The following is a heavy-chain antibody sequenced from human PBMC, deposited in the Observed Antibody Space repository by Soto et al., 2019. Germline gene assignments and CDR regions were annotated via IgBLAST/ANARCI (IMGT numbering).Heavy chain of an antibody. CDR1: GFTFPSSA. Sequence: QMQLVQSGPEVKKPGTSVKVSCKASGFTFPSSAVQWVRQARGQRLEWIARIVVGSGNTNYAQKFQERLTISRDMSTNTADRELSSLRSEDTAVYYCAAVPYYYDTSGTYFDYWGQGTLVTVSS. CDR3: AAVPYYYDTSGTYFDY. V-gene: IGHV1-58*01. D-gene: IGHD3-22*01. J-gene: IGHJ4*02. CDR2: IVVGSGNT.